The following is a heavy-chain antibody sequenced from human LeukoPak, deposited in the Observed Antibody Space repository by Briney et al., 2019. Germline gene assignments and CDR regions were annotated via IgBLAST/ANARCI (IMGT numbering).Heavy chain of an antibody. CDR3: ATDRSGWYDY. D-gene: IGHD6-19*01. CDR1: GYTFSSNW. V-gene: IGHV3-74*01. CDR2: IKNDGSGT. Sequence: GGSLRLSCVASGYTFSSNWMHWVRQAPGKGLMWVSRIKNDGSGTYADSVKGRFTISRDNDKNTLYLQMNSLKTEDTAVYYCATDRSGWYDYWGQGPLVTVSS. J-gene: IGHJ4*02.